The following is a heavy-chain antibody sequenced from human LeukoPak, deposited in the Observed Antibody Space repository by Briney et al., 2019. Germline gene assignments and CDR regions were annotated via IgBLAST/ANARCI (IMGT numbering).Heavy chain of an antibody. CDR1: GFTFSDSW. J-gene: IGHJ4*02. CDR2: IGNTET. Sequence: GGSLRLSCAASGFTFSDSWMSWVRQAPGKGLDWVATIGNTETFYADSVTGRFTISRDNSKNTVNLQMNRLRVEDTAIYYCAKDWIQFNRVFDCFDSWGQGTLVTVSS. V-gene: IGHV3-23*01. CDR3: AKDWIQFNRVFDCFDS. D-gene: IGHD5-18*01.